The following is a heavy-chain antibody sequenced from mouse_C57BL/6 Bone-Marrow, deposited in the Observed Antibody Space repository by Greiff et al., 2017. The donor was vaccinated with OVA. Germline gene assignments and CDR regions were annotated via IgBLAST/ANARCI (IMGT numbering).Heavy chain of an antibody. D-gene: IGHD1-1*01. J-gene: IGHJ2*01. CDR3: ARDYYGSSYVGY. CDR2: ISSGSSTI. V-gene: IGHV5-17*01. CDR1: GFTFSDYG. Sequence: EVQLVASGGGLVKPGGSLKLSCAASGFTFSDYGMHWVRQAPEKGLEWVSYISSGSSTIYYADTVKGRFTISRDNAKNTLFLQMTSLRSEDTAMYYCARDYYGSSYVGYWGQGTTLTVSS.